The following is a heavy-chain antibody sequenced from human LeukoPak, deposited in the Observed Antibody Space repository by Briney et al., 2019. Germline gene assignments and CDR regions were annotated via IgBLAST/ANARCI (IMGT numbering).Heavy chain of an antibody. V-gene: IGHV3-53*01. Sequence: GGSLRLSCAASGFTFSNAWMSWVRQAPGKGLEWVSFIYSDNTHYSDSVKGRFTISRDNSKNTLYLQMNSLGAEDTAVYYCARTVTSHDYWGQGTLVTVSS. J-gene: IGHJ4*02. CDR2: IYSDNT. D-gene: IGHD4-17*01. CDR1: GFTFSNAW. CDR3: ARTVTSHDY.